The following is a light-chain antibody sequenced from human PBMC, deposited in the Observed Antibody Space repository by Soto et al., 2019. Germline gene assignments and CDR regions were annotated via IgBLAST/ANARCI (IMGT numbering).Light chain of an antibody. J-gene: IGLJ3*02. CDR3: AAWDDGLNGVV. Sequence: QAVLTQPPSASGTPGQRVTISCSGSSSNIGSTTVNWYQQLPGTAPRLLIYSNNQRPSGVPDRYSGSKSGTSASLAISGLQSEDEADNYCAAWDDGLNGVVFGGGTKLSVL. CDR2: SNN. V-gene: IGLV1-44*01. CDR1: SSNIGSTT.